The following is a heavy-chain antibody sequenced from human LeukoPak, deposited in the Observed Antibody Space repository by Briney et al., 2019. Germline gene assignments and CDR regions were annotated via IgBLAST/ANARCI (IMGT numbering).Heavy chain of an antibody. CDR1: GGSISSYY. V-gene: IGHV4-4*07. D-gene: IGHD3-22*01. J-gene: IGHJ4*02. CDR3: ARARGDYYDSSGYYSAFDY. Sequence: SETLSLTCTVSGGSISSYYWSWIRQPAGKGLEWIGRIYTSGSTNYNPSLKSRVTISVDMSENQFSLKLSSVTAADTAVYYCARARGDYYDSSGYYSAFDYWGQGTLVTVSS. CDR2: IYTSGST.